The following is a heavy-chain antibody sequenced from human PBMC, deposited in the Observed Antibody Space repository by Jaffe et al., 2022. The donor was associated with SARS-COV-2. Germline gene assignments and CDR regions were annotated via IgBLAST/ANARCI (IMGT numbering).Heavy chain of an antibody. V-gene: IGHV4-59*01. CDR2: IYYSGST. CDR1: GGSISSYY. D-gene: IGHD3-16*02. J-gene: IGHJ6*02. Sequence: QVQLQESGPGLVKPSETLSLTCTVSGGSISSYYWSWIRQPPGKGLEWIGYIYYSGSTNYNPSLKSRVTISVDTSKNQFSLKLSSVTAADTAVYYCARYDYVWGSYQAYYYGMDVWGQGTTVTVSS. CDR3: ARYDYVWGSYQAYYYGMDV.